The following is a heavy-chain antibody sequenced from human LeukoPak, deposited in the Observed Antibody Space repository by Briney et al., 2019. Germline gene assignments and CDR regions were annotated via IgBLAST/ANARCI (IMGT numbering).Heavy chain of an antibody. CDR1: GYTFTSYA. J-gene: IGHJ4*02. V-gene: IGHV1-3*03. Sequence: ASVKVSCKASGYTFTSYAMHWVRQAPGQRLEWMGWINAGNGNTKYSQEFQGRVTITRDTSASTAYMELSSLRSEDMAVYYCARAPGLQDEFDHWGQGTLVTVSS. CDR3: ARAPGLQDEFDH. D-gene: IGHD2-15*01. CDR2: INAGNGNT.